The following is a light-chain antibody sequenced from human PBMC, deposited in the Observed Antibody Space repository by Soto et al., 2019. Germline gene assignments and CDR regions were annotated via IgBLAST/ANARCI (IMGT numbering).Light chain of an antibody. CDR3: QQYNSSLVT. CDR2: KAS. V-gene: IGKV1-5*03. J-gene: IGKJ4*01. Sequence: DIQMTQSPSTLSASVGDRVTITCRASQSISSWLAWYQQKQGKPPKILIYKASSLESGVPSRFRGSGSGTEFTLTISRLQPDDFASYYCQQYNSSLVTFGGGTKVDIK. CDR1: QSISSW.